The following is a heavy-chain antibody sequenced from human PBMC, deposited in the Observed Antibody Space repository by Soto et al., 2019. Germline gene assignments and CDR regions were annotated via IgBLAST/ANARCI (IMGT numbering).Heavy chain of an antibody. Sequence: SETLSLTCTVSGGSISSYYWSWIRQPPGKGLEWIGYIYYSGSTNYNPSLKSRVTISVDTSKNQFSLKLSSVTAADTAVYYCARGLGDTAMVEAFDIWGQGTMVTVSS. CDR2: IYYSGST. CDR3: ARGLGDTAMVEAFDI. D-gene: IGHD5-18*01. CDR1: GGSISSYY. V-gene: IGHV4-59*01. J-gene: IGHJ3*02.